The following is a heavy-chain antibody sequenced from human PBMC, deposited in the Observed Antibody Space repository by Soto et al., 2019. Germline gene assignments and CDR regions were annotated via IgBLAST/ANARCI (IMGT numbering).Heavy chain of an antibody. CDR2: IYSGGST. CDR3: NSFGELLYRYFDY. J-gene: IGHJ4*02. D-gene: IGHD3-10*01. Sequence: VGSLRLSCAASGFTVSSNYMSWVRQAPGKGLEWVSVIYSGGSTYYADSVKGRFTISRDNSKNTLYLQMNSLRAEDTAVYYCNSFGELLYRYFDYWGQGTLVTVSS. CDR1: GFTVSSNY. V-gene: IGHV3-53*01.